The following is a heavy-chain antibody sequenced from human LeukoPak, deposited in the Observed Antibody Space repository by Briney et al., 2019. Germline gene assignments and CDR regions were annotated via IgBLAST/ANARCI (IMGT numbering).Heavy chain of an antibody. V-gene: IGHV1-2*04. CDR1: GYTFTGYY. J-gene: IGHJ6*02. Sequence: ASVKVSCKASGYTFTGYYMHWVRQAPGQGLEWMGWINPNSGGTNYAQKFQGWVTKTRDTSISTAYMELSRLRSDDTAVYYCARDINPRYCSGSSCYALGYGMDVWGQGTTVTVSS. D-gene: IGHD2-15*01. CDR2: INPNSGGT. CDR3: ARDINPRYCSGSSCYALGYGMDV.